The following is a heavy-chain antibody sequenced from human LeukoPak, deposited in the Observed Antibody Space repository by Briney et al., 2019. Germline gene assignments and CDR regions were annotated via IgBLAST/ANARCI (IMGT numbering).Heavy chain of an antibody. Sequence: ASETLSLTCAVYGGSFSGYYWSWIRQPPGKGLEWIGEINHSGSTNYNPSLKSRVTISVDTSKNQFSLKLSSVTAADTAVYNCARVRNYYDSSGYFKYYYYYMDVWGKGTTVTVSS. CDR3: ARVRNYYDSSGYFKYYYYYMDV. V-gene: IGHV4-34*01. D-gene: IGHD3-22*01. J-gene: IGHJ6*03. CDR1: GGSFSGYY. CDR2: INHSGST.